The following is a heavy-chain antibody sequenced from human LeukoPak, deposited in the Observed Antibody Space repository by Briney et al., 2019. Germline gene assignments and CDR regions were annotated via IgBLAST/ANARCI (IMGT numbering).Heavy chain of an antibody. D-gene: IGHD1-26*01. CDR2: INHSGRT. CDR3: AREPYIGSYLDY. V-gene: IGHV4-34*01. CDR1: GGSFSGYY. Sequence: SETLSLTCAVYGGSFSGYYFSWIRQPPGKGLEWIAEINHSGRTNYNPSLKSRVTISVDTSQKQFHLKLSSVTAADTAVYYCAREPYIGSYLDYWGQGTLVTVSS. J-gene: IGHJ4*02.